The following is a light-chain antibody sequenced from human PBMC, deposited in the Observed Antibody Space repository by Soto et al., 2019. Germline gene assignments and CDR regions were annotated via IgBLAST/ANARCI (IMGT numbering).Light chain of an antibody. V-gene: IGLV3-21*04. Sequence: SYELTQPPSVSVAPETTATITCGGTNLGDKRVHWYRQKPGQAPVLLISYDSDRTSGIPERFSGSNSGNTATLTISRVEAGDEADYYCQVWDIMTDNYVFGGGTKLTVL. CDR1: NLGDKR. J-gene: IGLJ1*01. CDR3: QVWDIMTDNYV. CDR2: YDS.